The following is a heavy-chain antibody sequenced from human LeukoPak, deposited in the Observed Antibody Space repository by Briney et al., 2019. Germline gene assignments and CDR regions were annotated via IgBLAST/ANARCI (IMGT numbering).Heavy chain of an antibody. CDR1: GFTFSSYS. CDR2: ISSSSSYI. Sequence: GGSLRLSCAASGFTFSSYSMNWVRQAPGKGLEWVSSISSSSSYIYYADSVKGRFTISRDNAKNSLYLQMNSLRAEDTAVYYCAREPEGGGNAIDYWCQGTLVTVSS. V-gene: IGHV3-21*01. D-gene: IGHD4-23*01. J-gene: IGHJ4*02. CDR3: AREPEGGGNAIDY.